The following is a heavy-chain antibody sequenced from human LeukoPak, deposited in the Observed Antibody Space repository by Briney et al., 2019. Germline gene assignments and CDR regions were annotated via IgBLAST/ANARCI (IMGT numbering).Heavy chain of an antibody. J-gene: IGHJ4*02. CDR3: AKDRNYYGSESYYPGFVY. Sequence: GGSLRLSCAASGFTFSSYGMSWVRQAPGKWLEWVSGISGSGSSTYYGDSVKGRFSISRDNSKNTLYLQMNSLRAEDTAVYYCAKDRNYYGSESYYPGFVYWGQGTLVTVSS. CDR2: ISGSGSST. D-gene: IGHD3-10*01. V-gene: IGHV3-23*01. CDR1: GFTFSSYG.